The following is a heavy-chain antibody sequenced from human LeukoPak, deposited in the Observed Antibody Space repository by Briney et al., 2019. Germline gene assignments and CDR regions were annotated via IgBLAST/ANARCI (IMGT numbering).Heavy chain of an antibody. CDR2: ISYDGSNK. J-gene: IGHJ2*01. CDR1: GFTFSSYA. CDR3: ARDGPRYCSRTSCWYFDL. Sequence: GGSLRLSCAASGFTFSSYAMHWVRQAPGKGLEWVAVISYDGSNKYYADSVKGRFTISRDNSKNTLYLQMNSLRAEDTAVYYCARDGPRYCSRTSCWYFDLWGRGTLVTVSS. V-gene: IGHV3-30-3*01. D-gene: IGHD2-2*01.